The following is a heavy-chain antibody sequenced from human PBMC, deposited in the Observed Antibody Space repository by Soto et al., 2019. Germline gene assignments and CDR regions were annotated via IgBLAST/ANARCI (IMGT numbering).Heavy chain of an antibody. J-gene: IGHJ4*02. CDR3: AREPETAKPEGVDF. CDR1: RYAFSDYY. D-gene: IGHD1-1*01. Sequence: GASVKVSCKACRYAFSDYYRHWLQQAPGQAVEWTRGMNPNSVGTKYAPKFQGGVTMTRDTSITTAYMELSRLRSGDTALYYCAREPETAKPEGVDFWGQGLLVTVSS. CDR2: MNPNSVGT. V-gene: IGHV1-2*02.